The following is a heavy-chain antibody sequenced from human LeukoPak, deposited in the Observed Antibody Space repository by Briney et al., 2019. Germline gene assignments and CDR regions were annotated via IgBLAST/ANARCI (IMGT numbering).Heavy chain of an antibody. CDR2: TYYRSKWYN. V-gene: IGHV6-1*01. CDR1: GDSVSSNSAA. Sequence: SQTLSLTCAISGDSVSSNSAAWNWIRQSPSRGLEWLGRTYYRSKWYNDYAVSMKSRITINPDTSKNQFSLQLNSVTAADTAVYYCARDRGYYGSGSYSPLNWFDPWGQGTLVTVSS. D-gene: IGHD3-10*01. CDR3: ARDRGYYGSGSYSPLNWFDP. J-gene: IGHJ5*02.